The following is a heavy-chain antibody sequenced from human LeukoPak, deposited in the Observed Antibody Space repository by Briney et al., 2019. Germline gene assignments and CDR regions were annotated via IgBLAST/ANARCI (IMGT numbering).Heavy chain of an antibody. D-gene: IGHD6-13*01. J-gene: IGHJ3*02. CDR2: INWDGGST. V-gene: IGHV3-20*04. CDR3: ARDGIAAPDAFDI. Sequence: PGGSLRLSCAASGFTFDDYGMTWVRQAPGKGLELVSDINWDGGSTGYADSVKGRFTISRDNAKNSLYLQMNSLRAEDTAVYYCARDGIAAPDAFDIWGQGTMVTVSS. CDR1: GFTFDDYG.